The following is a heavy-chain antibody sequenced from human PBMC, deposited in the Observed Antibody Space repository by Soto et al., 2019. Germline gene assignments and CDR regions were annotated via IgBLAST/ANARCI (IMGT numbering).Heavy chain of an antibody. D-gene: IGHD2-21*02. CDR3: ATSYGCGGDCYAPFDY. CDR2: FDPEDGET. CDR1: GYTLTELS. J-gene: IGHJ4*02. Sequence: GASVKVSCKVSGYTLTELSMHWVRQAPGKGLEWMGGFDPEDGETIYAQKFQGRVTMTEDTSTDTAYMELSSLRSEDTAVYYCATSYGCGGDCYAPFDYWGQGTMVTVSS. V-gene: IGHV1-24*01.